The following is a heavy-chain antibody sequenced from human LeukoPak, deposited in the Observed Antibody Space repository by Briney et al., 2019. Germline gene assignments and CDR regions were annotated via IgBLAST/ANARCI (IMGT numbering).Heavy chain of an antibody. CDR3: ARREYDILTGYYSFDY. CDR1: GFTFSSYA. CDR2: ISGGDT. V-gene: IGHV3-23*01. J-gene: IGHJ4*02. Sequence: GGSLRLSCAASGFTFSSYAMSWVRQAPGKGLEWVSAISGGDTFYADSVKGWFTISRDNSKNTLYLQVNSLRAEDTAVYYRARREYDILTGYYSFDYWGQGTLVTVSS. D-gene: IGHD3-9*01.